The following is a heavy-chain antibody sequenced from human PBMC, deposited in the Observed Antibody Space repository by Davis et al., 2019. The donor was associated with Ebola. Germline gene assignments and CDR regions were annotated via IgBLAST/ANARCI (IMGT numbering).Heavy chain of an antibody. V-gene: IGHV1-18*01. Sequence: ASVTVSCQASGYTFPSYGIRWVRPAPAQGLAWMGWISAYNGTTNYAQKLQGRVTMTTDTSTSTAYMELRSLRSDDTAGYYCARDIVVNWFDPWGQGTLVTVSS. CDR2: ISAYNGTT. D-gene: IGHD2-15*01. CDR3: ARDIVVNWFDP. CDR1: GYTFPSYG. J-gene: IGHJ5*02.